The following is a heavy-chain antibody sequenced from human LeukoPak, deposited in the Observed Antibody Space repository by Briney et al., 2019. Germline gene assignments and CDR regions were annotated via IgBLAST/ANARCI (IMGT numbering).Heavy chain of an antibody. J-gene: IGHJ4*02. CDR2: ISYDGSNK. CDR1: GFTFSSYG. CDR3: AKDVYYGSGSYGDY. V-gene: IGHV3-30*18. D-gene: IGHD3-10*01. Sequence: GGSLRFSCAASGFTFSSYGMHWVRQAPGKGLEWVAVISYDGSNKYYADSVKGRFTISRDNSKNTLYLQMNSLRAEDTAVYYCAKDVYYGSGSYGDYWGQGTLVTVSS.